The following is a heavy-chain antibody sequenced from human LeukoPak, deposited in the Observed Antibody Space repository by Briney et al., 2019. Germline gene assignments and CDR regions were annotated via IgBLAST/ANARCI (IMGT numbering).Heavy chain of an antibody. CDR3: ARGPLPGYYYDSSGYNGAFDI. CDR2: INPSGGST. V-gene: IGHV1-46*01. CDR1: GYTFTSYY. J-gene: IGHJ3*02. D-gene: IGHD3-22*01. Sequence: ASVKVSCKASGYTFTSYYMHWVRQPPGQGLEWMGIINPSGGSTSYAQKFQGRVTMTRDTSTSTVYMELSSLRSEDTAVYYCARGPLPGYYYDSSGYNGAFDIWGQGTMVTVSS.